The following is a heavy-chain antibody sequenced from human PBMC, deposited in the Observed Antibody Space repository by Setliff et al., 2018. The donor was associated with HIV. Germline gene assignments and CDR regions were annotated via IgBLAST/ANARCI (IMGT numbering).Heavy chain of an antibody. Sequence: SETLSLTCAVYGGSFSGYYWSWIRQPPGKGLEWIGEINHSGSTNYNPSLKSRVTISVDTPKNQFSLKLSSVTAADTAVYYCARGVAGTWWFDPWGQGTLVTVSS. V-gene: IGHV4-34*01. CDR2: INHSGST. CDR3: ARGVAGTWWFDP. J-gene: IGHJ5*02. CDR1: GGSFSGYY. D-gene: IGHD6-19*01.